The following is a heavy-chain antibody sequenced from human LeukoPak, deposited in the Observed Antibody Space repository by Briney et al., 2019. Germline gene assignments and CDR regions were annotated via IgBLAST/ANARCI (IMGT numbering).Heavy chain of an antibody. D-gene: IGHD5-24*01. CDR1: GYNFATYW. CDR2: INPGNSDT. V-gene: IGHV5-51*01. Sequence: GESLKISCKTSGYNFATYWIGWVRHMPGKGLEWMGLINPGNSDTRYSPSFQGQVTISADKSISTAYLQWSSLRASDTAMFYCVRGRHGYNYDFWGQGTLVTVSS. CDR3: VRGRHGYNYDF. J-gene: IGHJ4*02.